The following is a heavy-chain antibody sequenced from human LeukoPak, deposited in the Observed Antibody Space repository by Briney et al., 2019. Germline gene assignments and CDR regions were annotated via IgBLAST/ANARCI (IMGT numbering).Heavy chain of an antibody. J-gene: IGHJ4*02. CDR2: ISWNSGSI. CDR3: AKANPPHGPFDY. Sequence: PGRSLRLSCAASGFTFDDYAMHWVRQAPGKGVEWVSGISWNSGSIGYADSVKGRFTISRDNAKNSLYLQMNSLRAEDTALYYCAKANPPHGPFDYWGQGTLVTVSS. V-gene: IGHV3-9*01. CDR1: GFTFDDYA.